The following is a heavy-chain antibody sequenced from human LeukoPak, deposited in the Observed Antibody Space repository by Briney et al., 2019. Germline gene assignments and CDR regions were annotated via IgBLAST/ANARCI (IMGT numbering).Heavy chain of an antibody. J-gene: IGHJ3*02. Sequence: PGGSPRLSCAASGSTFTKFWMHWVRQAPGRGLVWVSRVKDDGISTLYADSVKGRFTISRDNAKNTLYLQMNSLRADDTALYYCATGPYAAFEMWGQGTMVTVSS. CDR3: ATGPYAAFEM. CDR2: VKDDGIST. CDR1: GSTFTKFW. V-gene: IGHV3-74*01. D-gene: IGHD2-2*01.